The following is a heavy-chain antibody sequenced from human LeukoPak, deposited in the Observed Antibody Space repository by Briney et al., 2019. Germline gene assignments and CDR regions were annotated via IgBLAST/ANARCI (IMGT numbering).Heavy chain of an antibody. CDR2: ISSSSTTI. Sequence: AGGSLRLSCAASGFSFSSYTINWVRQAPGKGLEWVSYISSSSTTIYYADSVKGRFTISRDNAKNSLYLQMNSLRAEDTAVYYCATGNRYALYYFDSWGQGTLVTVSS. CDR1: GFSFSSYT. CDR3: ATGNRYALYYFDS. D-gene: IGHD5-18*01. J-gene: IGHJ4*02. V-gene: IGHV3-48*01.